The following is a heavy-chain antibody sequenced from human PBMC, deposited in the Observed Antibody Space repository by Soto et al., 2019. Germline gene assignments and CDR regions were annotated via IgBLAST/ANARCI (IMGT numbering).Heavy chain of an antibody. Sequence: PGGSLRLSCAASGFTFSSYAMHWVRQAPGKGLEWVAVISYDGSNKYYADSVKGRFTISRDNSKNTLYLQMNSLRAEDTAVYYCARAKPPLWFGEYNWFDPWGQGTLVTVSS. D-gene: IGHD3-10*01. CDR2: ISYDGSNK. V-gene: IGHV3-30-3*01. CDR3: ARAKPPLWFGEYNWFDP. CDR1: GFTFSSYA. J-gene: IGHJ5*02.